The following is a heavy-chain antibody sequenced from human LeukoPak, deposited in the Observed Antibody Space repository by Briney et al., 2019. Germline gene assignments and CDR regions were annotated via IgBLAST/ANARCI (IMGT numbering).Heavy chain of an antibody. CDR3: ARLRSSGIFGVVIKPNSGYFDY. CDR1: GGSISSSSYY. Sequence: SETLSLTCTVSGGSISSSSYYWGWIRQPPGKGLEWIGSIYYSGSTYYNPSLKSRVTISVDTSKNQFSLKLSSVTAADTAVYYCARLRSSGIFGVVIKPNSGYFDYWGQGTLVTVSS. D-gene: IGHD3-3*01. CDR2: IYYSGST. V-gene: IGHV4-39*01. J-gene: IGHJ4*02.